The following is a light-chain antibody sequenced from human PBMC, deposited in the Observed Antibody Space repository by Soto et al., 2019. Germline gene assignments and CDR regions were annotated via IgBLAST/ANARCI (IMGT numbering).Light chain of an antibody. Sequence: QSVLTQPPSASGSPGQSVTISCTGTSSDVGGYNYVSWYQQHPGKAPKLMIYEVNKRPSGVPDRFSASKSGNTASLTVSGLQAEDEAYYYCSSYAGSNILFGTGTKLTVL. CDR1: SSDVGGYNY. CDR2: EVN. CDR3: SSYAGSNIL. V-gene: IGLV2-8*01. J-gene: IGLJ1*01.